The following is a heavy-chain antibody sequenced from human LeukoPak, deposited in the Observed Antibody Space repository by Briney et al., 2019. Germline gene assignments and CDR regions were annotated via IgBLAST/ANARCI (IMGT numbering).Heavy chain of an antibody. CDR3: ARGPESYYYYYVDV. CDR1: GFTFSSYG. J-gene: IGHJ6*03. Sequence: PGGSLRLSCAASGFTFSSYGMHWVRQAPGKGLEWVAFIRYDGSNKYYADSVKGRFTISRDNSKNTLYLQMNSLRAEDTAVYYCARGPESYYYYYVDVWGKGTTVTISS. V-gene: IGHV3-30*02. D-gene: IGHD1-14*01. CDR2: IRYDGSNK.